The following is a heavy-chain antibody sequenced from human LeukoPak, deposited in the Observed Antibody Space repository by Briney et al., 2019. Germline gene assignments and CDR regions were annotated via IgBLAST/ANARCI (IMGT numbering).Heavy chain of an antibody. Sequence: PSETLCLTCAVSGGSIRSSSHYWVWIRQPPGKGLEWIGSIYFSGSTYYNPSLKSRVTISVDTSKSQFFLKLTSVTDADMAVYYSARLYYYYGMDVWGQGTTVTVSS. CDR3: ARLYYYYGMDV. J-gene: IGHJ6*02. CDR1: GGSIRSSSHY. V-gene: IGHV4-39*01. CDR2: IYFSGST.